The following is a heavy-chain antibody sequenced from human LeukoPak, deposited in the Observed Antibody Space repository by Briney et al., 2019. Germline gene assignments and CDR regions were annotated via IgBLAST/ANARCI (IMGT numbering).Heavy chain of an antibody. V-gene: IGHV3-66*01. CDR2: IYSGGST. J-gene: IGHJ6*02. CDR3: ARSYSNHLFGMDV. CDR1: GFTISSYY. Sequence: GGSLRLSCAASGFTISSYYMTWVRQAPGKGLEWVSVIYSGGSTYYADSVKGRVAISRDNSKNTVFLQMNSVRAADTALYYCARSYSNHLFGMDVWGQGTTVTVSS. D-gene: IGHD4-11*01.